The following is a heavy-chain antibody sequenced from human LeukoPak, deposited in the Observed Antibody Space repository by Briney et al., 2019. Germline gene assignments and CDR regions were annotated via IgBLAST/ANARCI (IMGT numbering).Heavy chain of an antibody. D-gene: IGHD1-1*01. Sequence: PSETLSLTCTVSGGSISSHYWSWIRQPPGKGLEWIGYIYYSGSTNYNPSLKSRVTISVDTSKNQFSLKLSSVTAADTAVYYCARGTGRFDYWGQGTLVTVSS. J-gene: IGHJ4*02. CDR1: GGSISSHY. V-gene: IGHV4-59*11. CDR3: ARGTGRFDY. CDR2: IYYSGST.